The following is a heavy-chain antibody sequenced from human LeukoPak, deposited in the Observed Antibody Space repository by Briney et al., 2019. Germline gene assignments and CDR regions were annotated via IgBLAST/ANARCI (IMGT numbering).Heavy chain of an antibody. CDR3: ASIYGSGSYYFDY. D-gene: IGHD3-10*01. CDR2: ISSSSSYT. V-gene: IGHV3-11*03. Sequence: GGSLRLSCAASGFTFSDYSMNWVRQAPGKGLEWVSYISSSSSYTNYADSVKGRFTISRDNAKNSLYLQMNSLRAEDTAVYYCASIYGSGSYYFDYWGQGTLVTVSS. CDR1: GFTFSDYS. J-gene: IGHJ4*02.